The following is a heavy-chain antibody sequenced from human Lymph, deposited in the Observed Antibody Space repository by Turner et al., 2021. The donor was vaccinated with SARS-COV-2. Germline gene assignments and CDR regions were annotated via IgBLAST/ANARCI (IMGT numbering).Heavy chain of an antibody. Sequence: EVPLVESGGGFVPPGGSLSLSCAASGILLSRNYMRWVRQAAGKGLEWVSVIYSGGSTYYADSVKGRFTISRDNSKNTLYLQMNSLRAEDTAVYYCARDFREGACDVWGQGTMVTISS. CDR3: ARDFREGACDV. V-gene: IGHV3-66*01. CDR2: IYSGGST. J-gene: IGHJ3*01. CDR1: GILLSRNY.